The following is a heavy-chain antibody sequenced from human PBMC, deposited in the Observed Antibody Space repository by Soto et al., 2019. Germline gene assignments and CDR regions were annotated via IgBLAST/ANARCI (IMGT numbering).Heavy chain of an antibody. V-gene: IGHV2-5*01. Sequence: QITLKESGPTLVQPTQTLTLTCTVSGFSLTTRGMTLGWIRQPPGRAPEWLALSTQYSPSLQSRLTFTKDTTKNQVVLTLPNLYPVDKATYYCTLRQDTSRGPIYWGQGILVTVSS. CDR3: TLRQDTSRGPIY. CDR2: ST. J-gene: IGHJ4*02. CDR1: GFSLTTRGMT. D-gene: IGHD6-13*01.